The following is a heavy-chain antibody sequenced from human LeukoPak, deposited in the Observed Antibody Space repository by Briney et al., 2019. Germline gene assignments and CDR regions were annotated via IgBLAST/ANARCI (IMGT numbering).Heavy chain of an antibody. Sequence: GGSLRLSCAASGFTFSYNDMHWVRQPTGKGLEWVSGIDTAGATYYPGSVKGRFTISRENAKNSLYLQMNNLRAGDTAVYYCARGWGQGLKATFSYWGQGTLVTVSS. CDR1: GFTFSYND. V-gene: IGHV3-13*04. CDR2: IDTAGAT. J-gene: IGHJ4*02. CDR3: ARGWGQGLKATFSY. D-gene: IGHD1-26*01.